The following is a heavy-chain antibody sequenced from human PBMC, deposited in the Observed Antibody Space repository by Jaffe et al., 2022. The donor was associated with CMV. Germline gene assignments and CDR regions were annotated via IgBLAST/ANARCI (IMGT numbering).Heavy chain of an antibody. CDR1: GFAFSTYW. D-gene: IGHD3-10*01. CDR2: INRDGSST. V-gene: IGHV3-74*01. Sequence: EVQLVESGGGLVQPGGSLRLSCAASGFAFSTYWMHWVRQAPGKGLVWVSRINRDGSSTSYADSVKGRFTISRDNAKNTLYLQMNSLRAEDTAVYYCARDPLLWFGESNWFDPWGQGTLVTVSS. J-gene: IGHJ5*02. CDR3: ARDPLLWFGESNWFDP.